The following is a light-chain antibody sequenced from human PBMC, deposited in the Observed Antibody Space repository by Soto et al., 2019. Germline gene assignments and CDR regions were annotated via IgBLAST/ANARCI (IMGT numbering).Light chain of an antibody. CDR2: GAS. Sequence: EIVLTQSPATRSLSPGERAALSCGASQSVNNNFFAWYQQIPGQAPRLLIYGASSRASGIPARFSGSGSGTDFTLTISRLEPEDFAVYYCQQYGDSPYTFGQGTKLQIK. CDR3: QQYGDSPYT. J-gene: IGKJ2*01. CDR1: QSVNNNF. V-gene: IGKV3-20*01.